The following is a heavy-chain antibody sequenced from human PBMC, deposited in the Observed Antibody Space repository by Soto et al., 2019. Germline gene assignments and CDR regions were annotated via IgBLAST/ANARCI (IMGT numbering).Heavy chain of an antibody. CDR2: INPNSGGT. Sequence: ASVKVSCKASGYTFTGYYMHWVRQAPGQGLEWMGWINPNSGGTNYAQKFQGRVTMTRDTSISTAYMELSRLRSDDTAVYYCARRVGNDFWSGYPEYYYYRMDVWGQGTTVTVSS. CDR3: ARRVGNDFWSGYPEYYYYRMDV. CDR1: GYTFTGYY. J-gene: IGHJ6*02. V-gene: IGHV1-2*02. D-gene: IGHD3-3*01.